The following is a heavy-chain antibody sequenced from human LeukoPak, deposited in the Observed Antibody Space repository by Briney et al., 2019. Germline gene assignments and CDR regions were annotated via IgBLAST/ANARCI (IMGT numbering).Heavy chain of an antibody. CDR3: ARGPLHGAFDY. Sequence: PGRSLRLSCAASGFIFSTSDMHWLRQAPGKGLEWVAHVASDGRNKYYADSVQGRFTGSRDNSKNTVYLQMDSLRADDTAVYYCARGPLHGAFDYWGQGTLVTVSS. D-gene: IGHD4-17*01. J-gene: IGHJ4*02. CDR2: VASDGRNK. V-gene: IGHV3-30*03. CDR1: GFIFSTSD.